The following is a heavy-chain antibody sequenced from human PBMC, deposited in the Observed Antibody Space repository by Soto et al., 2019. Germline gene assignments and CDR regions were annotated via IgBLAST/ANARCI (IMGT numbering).Heavy chain of an antibody. CDR3: ARERSAAGTGWFDP. Sequence: ASVKVSCKASGYTFTSYDINWVRQATGQGLEWMGWMNPNSGNTGYAQKFQGRVTTTRNTSISTAYMELSSLRSEDTAVYYCARERSAAGTGWFDPWGQGTLVTVSS. V-gene: IGHV1-8*01. CDR1: GYTFTSYD. D-gene: IGHD6-13*01. CDR2: MNPNSGNT. J-gene: IGHJ5*02.